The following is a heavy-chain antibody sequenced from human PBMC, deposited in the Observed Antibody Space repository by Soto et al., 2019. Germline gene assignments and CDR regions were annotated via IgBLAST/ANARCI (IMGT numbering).Heavy chain of an antibody. V-gene: IGHV4-39*01. D-gene: IGHD3-9*01. Sequence: SETLSLTCSVSGDSINSDKYYWGWIRQPPGKGLEWIGSIYFRGNTYYNPSLQTRVTISLDKSKSQFSLKLNSVTAADSAVYFCARLEGLATISYYFDFWGRGALVTVSS. J-gene: IGHJ4*02. CDR1: GDSINSDKYY. CDR3: ARLEGLATISYYFDF. CDR2: IYFRGNT.